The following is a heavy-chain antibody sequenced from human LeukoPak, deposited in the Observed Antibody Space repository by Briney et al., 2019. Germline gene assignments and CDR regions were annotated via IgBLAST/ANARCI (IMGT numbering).Heavy chain of an antibody. D-gene: IGHD2-2*01. CDR2: INPGDSEI. CDR3: ARDKYCTSRSCYFDY. CDR1: GYSFTNYW. J-gene: IGHJ4*02. Sequence: GESLKISCKGSGYSFTNYWIGWVRQMPGKGLEWMGIINPGDSEIRYSPSFQGQVTMSADKSISTAYLQWSSLKASDTAIYYCARDKYCTSRSCYFDYWGQGTPVIVSS. V-gene: IGHV5-51*01.